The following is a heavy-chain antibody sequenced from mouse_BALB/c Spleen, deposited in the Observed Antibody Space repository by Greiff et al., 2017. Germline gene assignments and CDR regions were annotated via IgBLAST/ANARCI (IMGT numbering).Heavy chain of an antibody. V-gene: IGHV8-11*01. J-gene: IGHJ1*01. CDR2: IWWNDNK. CDR3: ARGYYYGSSYPSYWYLDV. D-gene: IGHD1-1*01. Sequence: KQSGPGILQPSQTLSLTCSFSGFSLSTYGIGVGWIRQPSGKGLEWLEHIWWNDNKYYNTALKSRLTSTKDTSNNQVFLKIDSVDTADTATYYCARGYYYGSSYPSYWYLDVWGEGTTVTVSS. CDR1: GFSLSTYGIG.